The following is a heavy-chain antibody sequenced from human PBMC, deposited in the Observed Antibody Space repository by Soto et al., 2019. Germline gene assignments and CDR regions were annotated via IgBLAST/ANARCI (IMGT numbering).Heavy chain of an antibody. CDR2: IYYSGST. Sequence: SETLSLTXTVSGGSVSSGSYYWSWIRQPPGKGLEWIGYIYYSGSTNYNPSLKSRVTISVDTSKNQFSLKLSSVTAADTAVYYCARDLWLTRVDYYGMDVWGQGTTVTVSS. D-gene: IGHD3-10*01. CDR1: GGSVSSGSYY. V-gene: IGHV4-61*01. J-gene: IGHJ6*02. CDR3: ARDLWLTRVDYYGMDV.